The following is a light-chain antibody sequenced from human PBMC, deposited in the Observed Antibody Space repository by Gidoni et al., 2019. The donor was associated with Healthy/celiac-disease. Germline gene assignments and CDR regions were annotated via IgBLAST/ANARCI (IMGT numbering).Light chain of an antibody. CDR1: SSNIGSHT. V-gene: IGLV1-44*01. CDR2: SNN. J-gene: IGLJ2*01. CDR3: AAWDDSLNGPV. Sequence: QSVLTQPPSASGTPGQRVTISCSGSSSNIGSHTVNWYQQLPGTAPKLLIYSNNQRPSGVPDRFSVSNSGTSASMAISGLQSEDEADYYCAAWDDSLNGPVFGGGTKLTVL.